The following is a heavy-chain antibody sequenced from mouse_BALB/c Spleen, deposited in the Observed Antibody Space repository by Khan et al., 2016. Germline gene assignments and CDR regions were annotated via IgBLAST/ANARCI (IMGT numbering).Heavy chain of an antibody. J-gene: IGHJ2*01. D-gene: IGHD4-1*01. CDR3: TRSMGNWDDFDY. V-gene: IGHV5-17*02. Sequence: EVELVESGGGLVQPGGSRRLSCAASGFTFSSFGMHWVRQAPEKGLEWVAYINSGSTTIFYADTVKGRFTIFRDNPKKTLFLQMTSLRSEDTAMYYSTRSMGNWDDFDYWGQGTTLTVSS. CDR1: GFTFSSFG. CDR2: INSGSTTI.